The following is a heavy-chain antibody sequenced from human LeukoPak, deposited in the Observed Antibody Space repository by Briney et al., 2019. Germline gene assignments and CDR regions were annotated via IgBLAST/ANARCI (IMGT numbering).Heavy chain of an antibody. CDR3: ASLSSGSYSYY. CDR2: IYHSGST. V-gene: IGHV4-38-2*02. D-gene: IGHD1-26*01. CDR1: GYSISSGYY. J-gene: IGHJ4*02. Sequence: SETLSLTCTVSGYSISSGYYWGWIRQPPGEGLEWIGSIYHSGSTYYNPSLKSRVIISVDTSKNQFSLKLSSVTAADTAVYYCASLSSGSYSYYWGQGTLVSVSS.